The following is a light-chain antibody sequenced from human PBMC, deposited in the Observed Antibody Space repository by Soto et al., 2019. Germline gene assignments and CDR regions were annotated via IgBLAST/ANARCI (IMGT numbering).Light chain of an antibody. CDR3: QQYNSYRWT. V-gene: IGKV1-5*01. J-gene: IGKJ1*01. CDR1: QSISSW. Sequence: DIQMTQSPSTLSASVGDRVTITFRASQSISSWLAWYQQKPGKAPKLLIYDASSLESGVPSRFSGSGSGTEFTLTISSLQPDDFATYYCQQYNSYRWTFGQGTKVDI. CDR2: DAS.